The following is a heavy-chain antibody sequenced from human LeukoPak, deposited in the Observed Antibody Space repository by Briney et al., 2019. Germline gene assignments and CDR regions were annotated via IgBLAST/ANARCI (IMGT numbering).Heavy chain of an antibody. V-gene: IGHV3-7*01. CDR3: ARSNSGPDY. CDR1: GFTFSSRW. CDR2: INTDGSEK. Sequence: GGSLSLSCSASGFTFSSRWVNWVRQVPGKGLEWVAIINTDGSEKNYVDSVKGRFTISRDNAKNSLYLQMNSLRAEDTAMYYCARSNSGPDYWGQGTLVIVPS. D-gene: IGHD4-23*01. J-gene: IGHJ4*02.